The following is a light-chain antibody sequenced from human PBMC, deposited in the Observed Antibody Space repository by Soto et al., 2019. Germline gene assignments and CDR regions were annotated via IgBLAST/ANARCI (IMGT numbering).Light chain of an antibody. J-gene: IGKJ4*01. CDR2: DAS. CDR3: QQRSNWPLT. V-gene: IGKV3-11*01. Sequence: EVVLTQSLATLSLSPGERATISCRASQSVSSYLAWYQQKPGQAPRLLIYDASNRATGIPARFSGSGSGTDFTLTISSLEPEDFAVYYCQQRSNWPLTFGGGTKVDIK. CDR1: QSVSSY.